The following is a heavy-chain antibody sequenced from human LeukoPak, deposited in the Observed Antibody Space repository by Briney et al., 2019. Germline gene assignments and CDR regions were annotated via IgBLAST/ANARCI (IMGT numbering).Heavy chain of an antibody. J-gene: IGHJ5*02. CDR3: ARLGSSWPNWFDP. D-gene: IGHD6-13*01. CDR2: TTFSGRTI. Sequence: GGSLRLSCAASGFSFSDYHMIWIRQPPGKGLEWVSYTTFSGRTIHYADSVKGRFTISRDNARSSLYLQMNSLRAEDTAVYYCARLGSSWPNWFDPWGQGTLVTVSS. CDR1: GFSFSDYH. V-gene: IGHV3-11*01.